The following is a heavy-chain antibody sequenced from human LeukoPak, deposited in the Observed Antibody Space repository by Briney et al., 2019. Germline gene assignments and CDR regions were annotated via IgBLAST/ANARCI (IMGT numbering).Heavy chain of an antibody. V-gene: IGHV3-21*01. D-gene: IGHD6-6*01. Sequence: KPGGSLRLSCAASGFTFSSYSMNWVRQAPGKGLEWVSYISSSSSNINYADSVRGRFTISRDNAKNSLYLHMDSLRVEDMAVYYCARGGAARPDYWGQGTLVTVSS. CDR2: ISSSSSNI. CDR3: ARGGAARPDY. J-gene: IGHJ4*02. CDR1: GFTFSSYS.